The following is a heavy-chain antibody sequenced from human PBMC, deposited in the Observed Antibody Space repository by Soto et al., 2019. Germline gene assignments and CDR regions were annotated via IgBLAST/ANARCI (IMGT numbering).Heavy chain of an antibody. CDR3: AKEGYCSSTSCYSHPPNWFDP. CDR1: GFTFSSYA. CDR2: ISGSGGST. V-gene: IGHV3-23*01. J-gene: IGHJ5*02. D-gene: IGHD2-2*02. Sequence: EVQLLESGGGLVQPGGSLRLSCAASGFTFSSYAMSWVRQAPGKGLEWVSAISGSGGSTYYADSVQGRFTISRDNSKNTLYLQMNSLRAEDTAVYYCAKEGYCSSTSCYSHPPNWFDPWGQGTLVTVSS.